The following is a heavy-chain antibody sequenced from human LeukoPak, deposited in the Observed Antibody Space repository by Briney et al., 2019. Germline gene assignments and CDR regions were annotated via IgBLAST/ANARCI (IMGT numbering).Heavy chain of an antibody. V-gene: IGHV1-3*01. J-gene: IGHJ6*03. CDR1: GYIFTDYA. Sequence: ASVKVSCKASGYIFTDYAIHWLRQAPGQRPEWMGWMNAGNGNTKYSQKFQGRIALIRDTSAATAYMELSSLRHDDLAVYYCARGRGTSGSNRDFYYYYYMDVWGKGTTVTISS. D-gene: IGHD2-15*01. CDR2: MNAGNGNT. CDR3: ARGRGTSGSNRDFYYYYYMDV.